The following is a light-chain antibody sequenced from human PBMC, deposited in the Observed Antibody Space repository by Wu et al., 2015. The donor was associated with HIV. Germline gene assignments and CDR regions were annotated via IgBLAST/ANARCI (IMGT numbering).Light chain of an antibody. J-gene: IGKJ1*01. CDR1: QGISNY. Sequence: DIQMTQSPSSLSASVGDRVTITCRASQGISNYLASYQQKPGKVPKLQIYAAFTLQSGVPSRFCGSGSGTDFTLSITSLQPEEVATYYCQKYNTAPWTFGQGTKVEMK. V-gene: IGKV1-27*01. CDR2: AAF. CDR3: QKYNTAPWT.